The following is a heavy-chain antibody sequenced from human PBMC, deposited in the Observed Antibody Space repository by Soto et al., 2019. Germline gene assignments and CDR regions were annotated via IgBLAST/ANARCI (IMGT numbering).Heavy chain of an antibody. V-gene: IGHV3-23*01. CDR1: GFTFSSYA. D-gene: IGHD3-3*01. CDR3: AKHLSTDDFWRAYYTYLYMGV. J-gene: IGHJ6*03. Sequence: EVQLLESGGGLVQPGGSLRLSCAASGFTFSSYALNWVRQAPGKGLEWVSVISGSGDNTYYADSVKGRFTISRDNSKTTLYLQMNSLSAEDTALYYWAKHLSTDDFWRAYYTYLYMGVWGKGTTVTVS. CDR2: ISGSGDNT.